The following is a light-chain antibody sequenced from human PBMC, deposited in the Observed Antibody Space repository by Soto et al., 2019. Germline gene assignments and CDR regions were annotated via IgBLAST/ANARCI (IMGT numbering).Light chain of an antibody. J-gene: IGKJ4*02. CDR2: DVS. CDR3: QQWYNSLT. CDR1: QSVSSY. V-gene: IGKV3-11*01. Sequence: TVLAQSPATLSLSPGEKATLSCRASQSVSSYLAWYQQKPGQAPRLLIYDVSSRATGIPARFSCSGSGTDFTLTISSLVPEDVAVYYCQQWYNSLTFGGGTKVAIK.